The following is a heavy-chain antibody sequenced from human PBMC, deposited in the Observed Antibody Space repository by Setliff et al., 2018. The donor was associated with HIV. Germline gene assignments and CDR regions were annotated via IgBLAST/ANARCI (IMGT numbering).Heavy chain of an antibody. D-gene: IGHD1-26*01. CDR2: IYHTGKT. CDR3: AKEGNSVDNWLDP. J-gene: IGHJ5*02. CDR1: GVSISSYY. V-gene: IGHV4-31*03. Sequence: SETLSLTCTVSGVSISSYYWSWIRQHPGGGLEWIGYIYHTGKTYYNPSLQSRIIMSLDMSQNQFSLKLSSVTAADTAVYYCAKEGNSVDNWLDPWGPGTLVTVSS.